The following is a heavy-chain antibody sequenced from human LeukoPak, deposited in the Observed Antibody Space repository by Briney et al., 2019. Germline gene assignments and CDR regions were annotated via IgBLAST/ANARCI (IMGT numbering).Heavy chain of an antibody. CDR3: ARLPRYGGYDHFDY. CDR2: ISYTGST. J-gene: IGHJ4*02. Sequence: NASETLSLPCTVSGGSISSYYWRWIRQAPGKGLEWIGYISYTGSTNYNPSLKSRVTISGDMSKSQFSLKLSSVTAADTAVYYCARLPRYGGYDHFDYWGQGILVIVSS. D-gene: IGHD5-12*01. V-gene: IGHV4-59*12. CDR1: GGSISSYY.